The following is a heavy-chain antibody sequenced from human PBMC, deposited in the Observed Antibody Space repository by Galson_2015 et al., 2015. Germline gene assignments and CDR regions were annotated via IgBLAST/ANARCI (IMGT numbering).Heavy chain of an antibody. CDR1: GFTFSSYA. CDR3: ANSGSGSGLYYYYMDV. V-gene: IGHV3-23*01. J-gene: IGHJ6*03. D-gene: IGHD3-10*01. CDR2: ISGSGGGT. Sequence: SLRLSCAASGFTFSSYAMSWLRQAPGKGLEWVSAISGSGGGTYYADSVKGRFTISRDNSKNTLYLQMSSLRAEDTAVYYCANSGSGSGLYYYYMDVWGKGTTDTVSS.